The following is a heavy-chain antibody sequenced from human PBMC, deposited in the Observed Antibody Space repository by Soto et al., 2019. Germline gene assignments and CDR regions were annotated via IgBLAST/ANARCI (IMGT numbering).Heavy chain of an antibody. V-gene: IGHV1-46*01. J-gene: IGHJ6*02. Sequence: ASVKVSCKASGYTFTSYYIHWVRQAPGQGLEWMGIINPRGGITTYAQKFQGRLSMTGDTSTSTVYMELSSLTSEDTAMYHCASSPAYGSSWYGIPPDLSHGMDVWGQGTTVTVSS. D-gene: IGHD6-13*01. CDR3: ASSPAYGSSWYGIPPDLSHGMDV. CDR1: GYTFTSYY. CDR2: INPRGGIT.